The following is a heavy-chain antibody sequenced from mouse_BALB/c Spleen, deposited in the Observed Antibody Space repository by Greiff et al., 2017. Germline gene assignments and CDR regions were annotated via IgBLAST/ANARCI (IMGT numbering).Heavy chain of an antibody. V-gene: IGHV1S135*01. CDR2: IDPYNGGT. CDR1: GYAFTSYN. J-gene: IGHJ4*01. CDR3: ARGTYDASRGAMDY. Sequence: VQLKESGPELVKPGASVKVSCKASGYAFTSYNMYWVKQSHGKSLEWIGYIDPYNGGTSYNQKFKGKATLTVDKSSSTAYMHLNSLTSEDSAVYYCARGTYDASRGAMDYWGQGTSVTVSS. D-gene: IGHD2-3*01.